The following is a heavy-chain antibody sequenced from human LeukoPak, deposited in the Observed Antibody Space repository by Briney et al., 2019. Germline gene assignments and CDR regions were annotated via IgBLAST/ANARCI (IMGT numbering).Heavy chain of an antibody. J-gene: IGHJ2*01. Sequence: PGGSLRLSCAASGFTFSSYGMHWVRQAPGKGLEWVAVISYDGSNKYYADSVKGRFTISRDNSKNTLYLQMNSLRAEDTAVYYCAREVATRTYYDSISGYFDLWGRGTLVTVSS. CDR3: AREVATRTYYDSISGYFDL. V-gene: IGHV3-30*03. D-gene: IGHD3-22*01. CDR2: ISYDGSNK. CDR1: GFTFSSYG.